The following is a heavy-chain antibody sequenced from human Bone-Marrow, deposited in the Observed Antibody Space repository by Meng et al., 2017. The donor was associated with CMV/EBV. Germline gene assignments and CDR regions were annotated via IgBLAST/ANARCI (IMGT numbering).Heavy chain of an antibody. CDR2: INPNSDGT. Sequence: ASVKVSCKASGYSFTDYYIHWVRQAPGQGLEWMGWINPNSDGTNYAQKFRGRVTVTRDTSISTAYMELTGLRSEDTAMYYCARDQGGQVLYDHWAQGTLVTVPS. D-gene: IGHD2/OR15-2a*01. CDR3: ARDQGGQVLYDH. J-gene: IGHJ5*02. V-gene: IGHV1-2*02. CDR1: GYSFTDYY.